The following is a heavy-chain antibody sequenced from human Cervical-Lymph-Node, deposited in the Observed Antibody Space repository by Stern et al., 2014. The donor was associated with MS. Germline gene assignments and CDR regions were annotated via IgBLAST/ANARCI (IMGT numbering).Heavy chain of an antibody. J-gene: IGHJ5*02. CDR3: ARDGSRGYGDYSWFDP. CDR2: ISSSSSYI. Sequence: EVQLVESGGGLVKPGGSLRLSCAASGFTFSSYSMNWVRQAPGKGLEGVSSISSSSSYIYYADSVKGRFTISRDNAKNSLYLQMNSLRAEDTAVYYCARDGSRGYGDYSWFDPWGQGTLVTVSS. V-gene: IGHV3-21*01. CDR1: GFTFSSYS. D-gene: IGHD4-17*01.